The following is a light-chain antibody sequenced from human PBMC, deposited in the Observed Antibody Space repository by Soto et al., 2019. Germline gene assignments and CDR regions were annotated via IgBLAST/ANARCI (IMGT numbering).Light chain of an antibody. V-gene: IGKV1-13*02. CDR2: DAS. Sequence: AIQLTQSPSSLSASVGDRVTINCRASQGISSALAWYQQKPGKAPKLLIYDASSLESGVPSRFSGSGSGTDFTLTISSLQPEDFATYYCQQFNSYPRFGQGTRLEIK. CDR1: QGISSA. CDR3: QQFNSYPR. J-gene: IGKJ5*01.